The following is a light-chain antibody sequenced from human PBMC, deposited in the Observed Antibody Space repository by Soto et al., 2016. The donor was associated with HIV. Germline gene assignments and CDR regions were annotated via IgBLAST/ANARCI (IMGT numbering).Light chain of an antibody. J-gene: IGKJ2*01. CDR1: QDITTW. CDR2: KAS. Sequence: DIQMTQSPSTLSASVGDRVTITCRASQDITTWLAWYQQKPGKPPNLLIYKASNLQNGVPSRFSGSGSGTEFTLSLNSLQPDDFATYYCQQFGNKPYTFGQGTKLEIK. V-gene: IGKV1-5*03. CDR3: QQFGNKPYT.